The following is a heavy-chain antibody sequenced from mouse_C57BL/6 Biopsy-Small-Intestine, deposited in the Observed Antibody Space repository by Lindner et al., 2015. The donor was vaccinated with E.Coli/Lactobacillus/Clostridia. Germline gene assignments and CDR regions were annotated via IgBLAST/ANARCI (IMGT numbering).Heavy chain of an antibody. CDR3: ARGRNSFYMDV. D-gene: IGHD2-1*01. J-gene: IGHJ1*01. V-gene: IGHV1-84*02. CDR2: INAGNGNT. CDR1: GYTFINYV. Sequence: SVKVSCKASGYTFINYVIHWVRQAPGQRPEWMGWINAGNGNTKYSRMFQGRVTFTRDTSATTAYMELSRLRSEDTAVYYCARGRNSFYMDVWGQGTTVTVSS.